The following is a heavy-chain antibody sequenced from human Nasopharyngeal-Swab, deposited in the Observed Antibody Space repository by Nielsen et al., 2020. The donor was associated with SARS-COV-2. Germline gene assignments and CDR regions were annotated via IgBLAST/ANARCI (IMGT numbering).Heavy chain of an antibody. CDR2: IRSKANSYAT. D-gene: IGHD2-2*01. Sequence: GGYLRLYCAASGLTFSGSAMHWVRQASGKGLEWVGRIRSKANSYATAYAASVKGRFTISRDDSKNTAYLQMNSLKTEDTAVYYFTRPIYCSSTSCSDVWGKGTTVTVSS. J-gene: IGHJ6*04. CDR1: GLTFSGSA. V-gene: IGHV3-73*01. CDR3: TRPIYCSSTSCSDV.